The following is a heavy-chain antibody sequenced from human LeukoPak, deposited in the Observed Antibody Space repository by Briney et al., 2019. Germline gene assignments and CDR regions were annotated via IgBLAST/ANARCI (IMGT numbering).Heavy chain of an antibody. V-gene: IGHV5-51*01. CDR1: GYRFTSYW. Sequence: HGASLQISCKGSGYRFTSYWIDWVRQLPGKGLEWMGIIYPGDSDTRYSPSFQGQVTISADKSISTAYLQWSSLKASDTAMYYCARRPNRDGCNSYYFDYWGQGTLVTVSS. J-gene: IGHJ4*02. D-gene: IGHD5-24*01. CDR2: IYPGDSDT. CDR3: ARRPNRDGCNSYYFDY.